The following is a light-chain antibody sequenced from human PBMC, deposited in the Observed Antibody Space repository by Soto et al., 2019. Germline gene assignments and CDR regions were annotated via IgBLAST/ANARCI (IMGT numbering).Light chain of an antibody. V-gene: IGKV1-9*01. CDR3: ELYSTYRLT. CDR2: AAS. J-gene: IGKJ4*01. Sequence: HWTQSASVMTAYVGGSVTINCRASQGISSYLAWYQQKPGKAPKLLIYAASTLQSGVPSRFSGSGSGTEFTLTISSLQPDDCATCYSELYSTYRLTFGGGTKVDIK. CDR1: QGISSY.